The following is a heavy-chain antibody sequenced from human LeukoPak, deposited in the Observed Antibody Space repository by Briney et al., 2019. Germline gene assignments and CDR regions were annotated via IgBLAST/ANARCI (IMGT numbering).Heavy chain of an antibody. CDR2: VIPIFGTA. D-gene: IGHD1-26*01. CDR1: RGTFSSYA. Sequence: SVKVSCKASRGTFSSYAINWVRQAPGQGLEWMGGVIPIFGTANYAQKLQGRVTMTTDTSTSTAYMELRSLRSDDTAVYYCARVPWELTGWVDYWGQGTLVTVSS. V-gene: IGHV1-69*05. J-gene: IGHJ4*02. CDR3: ARVPWELTGWVDY.